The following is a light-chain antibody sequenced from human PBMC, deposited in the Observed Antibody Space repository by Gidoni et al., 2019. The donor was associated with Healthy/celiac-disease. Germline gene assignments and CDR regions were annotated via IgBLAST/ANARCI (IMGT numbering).Light chain of an antibody. Sequence: QSALTQPASVSGSPGQSITISCTGTSSDVGGYNYVSWYQQHPGKAPKLIIYEVSHRPSGVSNRFSGSKSGNTASLTISGLQAEDEADYYCSSDTSSSTLCVFGTGTKVTVL. CDR1: SSDVGGYNY. J-gene: IGLJ1*01. CDR2: EVS. V-gene: IGLV2-14*01. CDR3: SSDTSSSTLCV.